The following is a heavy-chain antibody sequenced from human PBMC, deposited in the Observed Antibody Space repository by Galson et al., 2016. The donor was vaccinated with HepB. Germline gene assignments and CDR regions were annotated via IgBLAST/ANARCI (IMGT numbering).Heavy chain of an antibody. CDR3: VKDGLVGAPTGKWIDP. D-gene: IGHD1-26*01. CDR2: ISSNGGWT. J-gene: IGHJ5*02. Sequence: SLRLSCAASGFTFSSFAMHWVRQAPGKGLESVSAISSNGGWTYYADSVKGRFTISRDSSKNTLYLQMSSLTTEDTAVYFCVKDGLVGAPTGKWIDPWGQGPLVTVSS. CDR1: GFTFSSFA. V-gene: IGHV3-64D*09.